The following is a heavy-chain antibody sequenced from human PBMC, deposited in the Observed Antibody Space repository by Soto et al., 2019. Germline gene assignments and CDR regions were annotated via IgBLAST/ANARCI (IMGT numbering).Heavy chain of an antibody. CDR1: SGSISSSNW. V-gene: IGHV4-4*02. CDR3: ARARYCSGGSCIDY. J-gene: IGHJ4*02. CDR2: IYHSGST. Sequence: SETLSLTCAVSSGSISSSNWWSWVRQPPGKGLEWIGEIYHSGSTNYNPSLKSRVTISVDNSKNQFSLKLSSVTAADTAVYYCARARYCSGGSCIDYWGQGTLVTVSS. D-gene: IGHD2-15*01.